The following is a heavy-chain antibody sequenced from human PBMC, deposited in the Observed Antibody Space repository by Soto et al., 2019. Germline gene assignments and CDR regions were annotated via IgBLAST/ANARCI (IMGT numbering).Heavy chain of an antibody. V-gene: IGHV3-15*01. D-gene: IGHD4-17*01. Sequence: GSLRLSCAASEFTFANAWISWVRQAPGKGLEWVGRIKSKADGGTTDYAAPVKGRFTIPRDESQNTLYLQMNSLKTEDTAVYYCTSLYYGHWGQGTLVTVSS. CDR3: TSLYYGH. CDR2: IKSKADGGTT. J-gene: IGHJ4*02. CDR1: EFTFANAW.